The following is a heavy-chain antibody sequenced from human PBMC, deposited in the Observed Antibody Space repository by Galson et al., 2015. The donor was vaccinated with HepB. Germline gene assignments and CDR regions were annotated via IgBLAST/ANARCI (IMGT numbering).Heavy chain of an antibody. Sequence: SLRLSCASSGFTFTSYAMRWVRQAPGEGLEWISSLTEGGDKTFYADSVKGRFTISRDNSKNTLYLQMNSLRAEDTALYYCTRRGLQREFDYWGQGTLVTVSS. CDR2: LTEGGDKT. D-gene: IGHD6-25*01. V-gene: IGHV3-23*01. CDR3: TRRGLQREFDY. J-gene: IGHJ4*02. CDR1: GFTFTSYA.